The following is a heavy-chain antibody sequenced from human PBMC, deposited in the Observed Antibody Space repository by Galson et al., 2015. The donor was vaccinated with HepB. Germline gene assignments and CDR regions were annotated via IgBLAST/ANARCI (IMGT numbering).Heavy chain of an antibody. CDR2: ISYDGTNK. Sequence: SLRLSCAASGFTFSRYAVHWARQAPGKGLEWVARISYDGTNKYYADSVKGRFTISRDSSKNTLYLQMNSLRAEDTAVYYCARDFRHYGMDVWGQGTTVTVSS. CDR3: ARDFRHYGMDV. J-gene: IGHJ6*02. V-gene: IGHV3-30*04. CDR1: GFTFSRYA.